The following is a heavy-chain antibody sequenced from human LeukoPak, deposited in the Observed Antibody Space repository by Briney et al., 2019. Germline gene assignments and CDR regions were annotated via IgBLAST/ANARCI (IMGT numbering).Heavy chain of an antibody. V-gene: IGHV4-59*02. Sequence: SETLSLTCTVSGGSVSSYYWSWIRQTPEKGLEWIGYMSYSGRTDYGPSLKSRVTISVDTSKNQFSLKMSYVTAADTGVYYCARGYCRDDICQVFPYWGQGTLVTVSS. CDR1: GGSVSSYY. J-gene: IGHJ4*02. D-gene: IGHD2-21*02. CDR3: ARGYCRDDICQVFPY. CDR2: MSYSGRT.